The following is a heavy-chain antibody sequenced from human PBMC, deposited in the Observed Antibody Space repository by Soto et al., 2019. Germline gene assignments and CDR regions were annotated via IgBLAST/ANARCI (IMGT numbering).Heavy chain of an antibody. CDR1: GGSISSGDYY. Sequence: SETLSLTCTVSGGSISSGDYYWSWIRQPPGKGLEWIGYIYYSGSTYYNPSLQSRVTISVDTSKNQFSLKLSSVTASDTAVYYCARNRVVPAARVDYWGQGTLVTVSS. D-gene: IGHD2-2*01. J-gene: IGHJ4*02. V-gene: IGHV4-30-4*01. CDR3: ARNRVVPAARVDY. CDR2: IYYSGST.